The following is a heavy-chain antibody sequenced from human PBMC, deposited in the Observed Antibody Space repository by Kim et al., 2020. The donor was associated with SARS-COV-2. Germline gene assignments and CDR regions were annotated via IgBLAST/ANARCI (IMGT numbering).Heavy chain of an antibody. J-gene: IGHJ6*03. CDR1: GGSFSGYY. V-gene: IGHV4-34*01. D-gene: IGHD2-2*01. CDR3: ARVDLYPAALAGYYYYYMDV. Sequence: SETLSLTCAAYGGSFSGYYWSWIRQPPGKGLEWIGEINHSGSTNYNPSLKSRVTISVDTSKNQFSLKLSSVTAADTAVYYCARVDLYPAALAGYYYYYMDVWGKGTTVTVSS. CDR2: INHSGST.